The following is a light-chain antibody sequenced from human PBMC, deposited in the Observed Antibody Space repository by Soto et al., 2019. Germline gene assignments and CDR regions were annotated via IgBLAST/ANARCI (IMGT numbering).Light chain of an antibody. CDR1: SSNIGGNT. Sequence: QSVLAQPPSASGTPGQSVTISCSGSSSNIGGNTVNWYQVLPGAAPRLLIYDDNRRPSGVPDRFSGSKSGTSASLAITGLQAEDEADYYCQSYDGTLSGSYVFGIGTKLTVL. J-gene: IGLJ1*01. CDR2: DDN. CDR3: QSYDGTLSGSYV. V-gene: IGLV1-44*01.